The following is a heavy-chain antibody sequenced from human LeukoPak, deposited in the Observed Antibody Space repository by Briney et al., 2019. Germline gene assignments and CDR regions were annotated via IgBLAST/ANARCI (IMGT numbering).Heavy chain of an antibody. D-gene: IGHD6-6*01. CDR1: GFTFSDYW. V-gene: IGHV3-74*01. Sequence: QPGGSLRLSCAASGFTFSDYWMHWVRQVPGKGLVWVSRIDADGSSTSYADSAKGRFTISRDNAKNTLYLQMNSLRAEDTAVYYCAARKVPSDYWGQGTLVTVSS. CDR2: IDADGSST. J-gene: IGHJ4*02. CDR3: AARKVPSDY.